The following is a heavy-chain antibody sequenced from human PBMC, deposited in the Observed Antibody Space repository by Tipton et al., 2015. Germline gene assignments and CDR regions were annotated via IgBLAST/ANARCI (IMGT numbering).Heavy chain of an antibody. CDR3: ARARGRHGGLFDS. CDR2: IQYSGST. V-gene: IGHV4-61*05. CDR1: GGSISSSSYY. Sequence: TLSLTCTVSGGSISSSSYYWAWICQPPGKELEWIGYIQYSGSTNYNPSLKSRVTISVDTSKTQFSLKMSSVTASDTAVYYCARARGRHGGLFDSWGQGTLVTVSS. D-gene: IGHD4-23*01. J-gene: IGHJ4*02.